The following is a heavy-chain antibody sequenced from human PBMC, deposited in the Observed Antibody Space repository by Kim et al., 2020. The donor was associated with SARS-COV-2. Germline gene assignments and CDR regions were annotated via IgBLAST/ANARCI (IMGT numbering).Heavy chain of an antibody. V-gene: IGHV1-18*01. J-gene: IGHJ4*02. Sequence: NYHRKPQGGITMPTDTSTSTAYMELRSLRSDDTAVYYCARWATGDPVFDYWGQGTLVTVSS. CDR3: ARWATGDPVFDY. D-gene: IGHD7-27*01.